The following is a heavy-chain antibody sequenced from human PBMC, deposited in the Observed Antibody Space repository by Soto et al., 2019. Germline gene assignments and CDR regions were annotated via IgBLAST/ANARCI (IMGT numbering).Heavy chain of an antibody. CDR2: IIPIFGTA. D-gene: IGHD3-22*01. CDR3: ARGAMIGTHYYHCCMDV. J-gene: IGHJ6*02. V-gene: IGHV1-69*13. CDR1: GGTFSSYA. Sequence: SLKVSCKASGGTFSSYAISWVRQAPGQGLEWMGGIIPIFGTANYAQKFQGRVTITADESTSTAYMELSSLRSEDTAVYYCARGAMIGTHYYHCCMDVWGQGTTVTVSS.